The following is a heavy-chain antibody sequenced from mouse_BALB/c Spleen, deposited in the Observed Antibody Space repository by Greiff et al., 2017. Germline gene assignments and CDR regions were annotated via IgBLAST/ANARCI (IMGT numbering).Heavy chain of an antibody. CDR1: GYTFSSYW. D-gene: IGHD1-1*01. Sequence: VQLQESGAELVRPGSSVKISCKATGYTFSSYWIEWVKQRPGHGLEWIGEILPGSGSTNYNEKFKGKATFTADTSSNTAYMQLSSLTSEDSAVYYCASITRGDYWGQGTSVTVSS. CDR3: ASITRGDY. J-gene: IGHJ4*01. CDR2: ILPGSGST. V-gene: IGHV1-9*01.